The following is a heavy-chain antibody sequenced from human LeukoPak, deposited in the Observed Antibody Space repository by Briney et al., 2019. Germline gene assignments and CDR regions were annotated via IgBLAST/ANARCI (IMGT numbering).Heavy chain of an antibody. Sequence: SETLSLTCTVSGGSISSYYWSWIRQPPGKGLEWIGYIYYSGSTNYNPSLKSRVTISVDTSKNQFSLKLSSVTAADTAVYYCARTQVTTVYFDYWGQGTLVTVSS. CDR1: GGSISSYY. CDR3: ARTQVTTVYFDY. D-gene: IGHD4-17*01. J-gene: IGHJ4*02. CDR2: IYYSGST. V-gene: IGHV4-59*01.